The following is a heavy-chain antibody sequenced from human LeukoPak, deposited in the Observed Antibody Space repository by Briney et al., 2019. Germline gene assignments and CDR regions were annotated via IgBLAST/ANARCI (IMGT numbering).Heavy chain of an antibody. V-gene: IGHV4-39*07. CDR1: GGSISSNSYY. J-gene: IGHJ6*03. CDR3: ARVMRLVRPNYYYYYMDV. D-gene: IGHD6-19*01. Sequence: SETLSLTCTVSGGSISSNSYYWGWIRQPPGKGLEWIGSIYYSGSTYYNPSLKSRVTISVDTSKNQFSLKLSSVTAADTAVYYCARVMRLVRPNYYYYYMDVWGKGTTVTISS. CDR2: IYYSGST.